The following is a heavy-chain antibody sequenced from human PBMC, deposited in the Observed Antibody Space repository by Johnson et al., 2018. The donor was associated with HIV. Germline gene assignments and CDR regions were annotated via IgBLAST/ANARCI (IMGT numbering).Heavy chain of an antibody. J-gene: IGHJ3*01. Sequence: VQLVESGGGVVQSGRSLRLSCAASGFTFDDYGMSWVRQAPGKGLEWVSGINWNRGSTGYADSVKGRFTISRDSAKNSLYLQMNSLRAEDTALYYCARGVSSGYYSNAFDVWGQGTMATVSS. CDR3: ARGVSSGYYSNAFDV. V-gene: IGHV3-20*04. CDR1: GFTFDDYG. CDR2: INWNRGST. D-gene: IGHD3-22*01.